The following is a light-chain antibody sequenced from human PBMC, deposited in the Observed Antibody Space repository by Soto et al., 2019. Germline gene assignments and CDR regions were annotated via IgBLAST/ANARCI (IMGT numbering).Light chain of an antibody. Sequence: QLVLTQPPSVSGAPGQRVTISCTGSNSNIGAGYDVHWYQQLPGTAPKLLIYGNTNRPSGVPDRFSGSKSGASASLAITGLQAEDEADYYCQYFDSSLSGSVFGGGTQLTVL. CDR1: NSNIGAGYD. J-gene: IGLJ2*01. CDR3: QYFDSSLSGSV. V-gene: IGLV1-40*01. CDR2: GNT.